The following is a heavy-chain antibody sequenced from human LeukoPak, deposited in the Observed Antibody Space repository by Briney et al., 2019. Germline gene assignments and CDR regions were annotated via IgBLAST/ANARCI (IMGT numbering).Heavy chain of an antibody. J-gene: IGHJ4*02. CDR1: GGSISSGGYY. CDR2: IYYSGST. D-gene: IGHD6-19*01. CDR3: ARFIGIAVAGTIDY. V-gene: IGHV4-31*03. Sequence: SETLSLTCTVSGGSISSGGYYWSWIRQHPGKGLEWIGYIYYSGSTYYNPSLKSRVTISVDTSKNQFSLKLSSVTAADTAVYYCARFIGIAVAGTIDYWGQGILVTVSS.